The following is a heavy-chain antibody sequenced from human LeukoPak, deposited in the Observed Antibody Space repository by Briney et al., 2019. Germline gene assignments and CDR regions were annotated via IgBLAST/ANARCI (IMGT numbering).Heavy chain of an antibody. D-gene: IGHD1-26*01. CDR2: IYYSGST. CDR3: ARVGGTNYYYYGMDV. J-gene: IGHJ6*02. CDR1: GGSISNYY. V-gene: IGHV4-59*01. Sequence: SETLSLTCTVSGGSISNYYWSWIRQPPGKGLEWIGYIYYSGSTNYNPSLKSRVTISVDTSKNQFSLKLSSVTAADAAVYYCARVGGTNYYYYGMDVWGQGTTVTVSS.